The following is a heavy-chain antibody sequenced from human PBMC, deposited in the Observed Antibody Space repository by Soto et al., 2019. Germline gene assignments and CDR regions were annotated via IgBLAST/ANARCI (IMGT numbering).Heavy chain of an antibody. CDR3: ARAAVLYYDILTGYLPNFDY. CDR2: INPNSGGT. D-gene: IGHD3-9*01. J-gene: IGHJ4*02. V-gene: IGHV1-2*02. Sequence: ASVKVSCKAPGYTFTGYYMHWVRQAPGQGLEWMGWINPNSGGTNYAQKLQGRVTMTRDTSISTAYLELSRLRSDDTAVYYYARAAVLYYDILTGYLPNFDYWCQGTLVNVSS. CDR1: GYTFTGYY.